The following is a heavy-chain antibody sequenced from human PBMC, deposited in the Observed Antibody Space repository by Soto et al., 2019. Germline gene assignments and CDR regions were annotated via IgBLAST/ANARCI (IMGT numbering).Heavy chain of an antibody. V-gene: IGHV3-30-3*01. CDR1: GFTFSSCA. D-gene: IGHD3-3*01. Sequence: GGSLRLSCAASGFTFSSCAMHWVRQAPGKGLEWVAVISYDGSNKYYADSVKGRFTVSRDNSKNTLYLQVNSLRAEDTAVYYCARDKRDLRYLEWSYYFDYWGQGTLVTVSS. J-gene: IGHJ4*02. CDR2: ISYDGSNK. CDR3: ARDKRDLRYLEWSYYFDY.